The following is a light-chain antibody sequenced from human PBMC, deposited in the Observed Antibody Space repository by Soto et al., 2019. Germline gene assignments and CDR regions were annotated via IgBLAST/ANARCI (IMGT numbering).Light chain of an antibody. CDR1: QSISSW. V-gene: IGKV1-5*01. CDR2: DAS. J-gene: IGKJ3*01. Sequence: CRASQSISSWLAWYQQKPGKAPKLLIYDASGLESGVPSRFSGSGSGTEFTPTISSLPPDDCAPYYRPQYHTRSPRFGPRTMVDIK. CDR3: PQYHTRSPR.